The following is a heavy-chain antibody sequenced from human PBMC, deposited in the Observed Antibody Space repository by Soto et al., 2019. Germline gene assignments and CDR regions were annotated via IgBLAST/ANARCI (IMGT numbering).Heavy chain of an antibody. J-gene: IGHJ4*02. D-gene: IGHD3-10*01. Sequence: QVQLQESGPGLVKPSQTLSLTCTVSGGSISSGGYYWSWIRQHPGKGLEWIGYIYYSGSTYYNPSLKSRVTISVDTSKTQFSLKLRSVTAADTAVYYCATYGSGTYKPTTFDYWGQGTLVTVSS. CDR1: GGSISSGGYY. V-gene: IGHV4-31*03. CDR2: IYYSGST. CDR3: ATYGSGTYKPTTFDY.